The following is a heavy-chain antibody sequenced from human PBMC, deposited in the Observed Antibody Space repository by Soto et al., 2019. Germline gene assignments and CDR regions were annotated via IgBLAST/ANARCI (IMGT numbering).Heavy chain of an antibody. J-gene: IGHJ4*02. V-gene: IGHV1-69*02. CDR3: ARGPLVVLDYFES. Sequence: QVQLVQSGTEVKKPGSSVKVSCKASGGTFRNYPINWVRQAPGQGLEWMGSIFPLTDIPDYAQNFQARLTTSADKCTSTADMELSSLTSDDTAMYFCARGPLVVLDYFESWGQGTLVTVSS. CDR1: GGTFRNYP. CDR2: IFPLTDIP.